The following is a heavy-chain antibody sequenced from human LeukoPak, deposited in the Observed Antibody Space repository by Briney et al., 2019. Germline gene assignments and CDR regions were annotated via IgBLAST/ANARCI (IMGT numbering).Heavy chain of an antibody. J-gene: IGHJ4*02. V-gene: IGHV3-21*01. CDR1: GFTVSSNY. D-gene: IGHD6-19*01. CDR2: ISSSSSYI. Sequence: AGGSLRLSCAASGFTVSSNYMSWVRQAPGKGLEWVSSISSSSSYIYYADSVKGRFTISRDNAKNSLYLQMNSLRAEDTAVYYCAREYSSGWYHWDYWGQGTLVTVPS. CDR3: AREYSSGWYHWDY.